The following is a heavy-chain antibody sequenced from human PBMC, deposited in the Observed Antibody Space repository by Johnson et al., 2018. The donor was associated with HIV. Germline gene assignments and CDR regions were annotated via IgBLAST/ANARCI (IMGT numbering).Heavy chain of an antibody. CDR2: ISYDGSNK. J-gene: IGHJ3*02. CDR3: ARLGLTDAFDI. Sequence: QVQLVESGGSVVQPGRSLRLSCAASGFTFSGYAINWVRQAPGKGLEWVAVISYDGSNKYYADSVKGRFTISRDNSKNTLYLQMNSLRAEDTAVYYCARLGLTDAFDIWGQGTMVTVSP. D-gene: IGHD2-8*01. CDR1: GFTFSGYA. V-gene: IGHV3-30*14.